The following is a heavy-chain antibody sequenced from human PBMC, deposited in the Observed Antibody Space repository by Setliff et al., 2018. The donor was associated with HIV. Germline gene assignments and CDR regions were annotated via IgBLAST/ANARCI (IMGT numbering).Heavy chain of an antibody. CDR3: ARDLRYPGVS. J-gene: IGHJ5*02. CDR1: GFTFNTYS. V-gene: IGHV3-21*01. Sequence: PGGSLRLSCAASGFTFNTYSMNWVRQAPGKGLEWVSSISSDGRYIYYADSLKGRFTVSRDNAKNSLYLQMNSLRAEDTAVYYCARDLRYPGVSWGQGTLVTVSS. D-gene: IGHD1-20*01. CDR2: ISSDGRYI.